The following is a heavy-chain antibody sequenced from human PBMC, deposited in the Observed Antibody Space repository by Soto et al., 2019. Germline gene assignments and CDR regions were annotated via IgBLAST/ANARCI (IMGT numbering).Heavy chain of an antibody. CDR1: GYSFTSYW. J-gene: IGHJ3*02. V-gene: IGHV5-51*01. Sequence: PGESLKISCQGSGYSFTSYWIGWVRQMPGKGLEWMGIIYPGDSDTRYSPSFQGQVTISADKSISTAYLQWSSLKASDTAMYYCARRPGYYYDSSGYYRDAFDIWGQGTMVTVSS. CDR2: IYPGDSDT. CDR3: ARRPGYYYDSSGYYRDAFDI. D-gene: IGHD3-22*01.